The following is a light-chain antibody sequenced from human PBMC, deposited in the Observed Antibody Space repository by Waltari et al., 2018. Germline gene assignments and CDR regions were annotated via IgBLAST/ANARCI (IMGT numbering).Light chain of an antibody. CDR1: QSISSN. J-gene: IGKJ5*01. CDR2: GAS. CDR3: QQYNSWPPTT. Sequence: EIVLTQSPATLSVSPGDRATLSCRASQSISSNLAWYQQKPGQAPRLLNYGASTRATGIPARFSGSGSGTEFTLTISSLQSEDFAVYYCQQYNSWPPTTFGQGTRLEIK. V-gene: IGKV3-15*01.